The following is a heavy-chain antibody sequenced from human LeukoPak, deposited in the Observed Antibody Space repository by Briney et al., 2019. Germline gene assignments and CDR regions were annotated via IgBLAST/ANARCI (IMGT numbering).Heavy chain of an antibody. Sequence: PGGSLRLSCAASGFTFSSYAMSWVRQAPGKGLEWVSDISGSGGSTYYADSVKGRFTISRDNSKNTLYLQMNSLRAEDTAVYYCANRGNSAFDYWGQGTLVTVSS. CDR3: ANRGNSAFDY. V-gene: IGHV3-23*01. CDR2: ISGSGGST. J-gene: IGHJ4*02. CDR1: GFTFSSYA. D-gene: IGHD4-23*01.